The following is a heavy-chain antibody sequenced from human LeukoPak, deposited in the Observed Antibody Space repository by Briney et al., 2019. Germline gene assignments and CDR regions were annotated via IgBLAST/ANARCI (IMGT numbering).Heavy chain of an antibody. CDR1: GFTFSSYA. Sequence: GGSLRLSCAASGFTFSSYAMSWVRQVPGKGLVWVARISNSGRSTTYADSVKGRFTISGDNAKNTLYLQMNSLRAEDTAVYYCAREGYESYYFDYWGQGTLVTVSS. V-gene: IGHV3-74*01. J-gene: IGHJ4*02. CDR3: AREGYESYYFDY. D-gene: IGHD5-12*01. CDR2: ISNSGRST.